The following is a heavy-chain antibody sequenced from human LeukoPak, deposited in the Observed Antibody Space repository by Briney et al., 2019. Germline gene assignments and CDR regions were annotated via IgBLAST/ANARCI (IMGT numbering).Heavy chain of an antibody. CDR3: VTLCTSGGSCY. V-gene: IGHV3-21*01. CDR2: ISGSSNNV. Sequence: PGGSLRLSCAASGFTFGGFTMNWVRQAPGKGLEWVSSISGSSNNVYYADSVKGRFTISRDNAKNSLDLQMNSLRVEDTAVYYCVTLCTSGGSCYWGQGTLVTVSS. CDR1: GFTFGGFT. J-gene: IGHJ4*02. D-gene: IGHD2-15*01.